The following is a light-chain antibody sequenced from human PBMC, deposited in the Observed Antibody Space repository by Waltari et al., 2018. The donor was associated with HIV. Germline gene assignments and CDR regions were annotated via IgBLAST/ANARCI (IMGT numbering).Light chain of an antibody. Sequence: QSALTQPASVSGSPGQSITISCTGSSSDVGSYNLVSWYQQRPGKAPKLMIYEGIKRPSGVSHRFSGSSSGNTASLTISGLQAENESDHSVCSYAGSSNWVFGGGTKLTDL. V-gene: IGLV2-23*01. J-gene: IGLJ3*02. CDR2: EGI. CDR1: SSDVGSYNL. CDR3: CSYAGSSNWV.